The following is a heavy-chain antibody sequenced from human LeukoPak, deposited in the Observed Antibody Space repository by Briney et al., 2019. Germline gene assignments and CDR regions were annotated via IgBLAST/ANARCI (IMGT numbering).Heavy chain of an antibody. CDR1: GFTFSSYS. CDR2: IISTSNYI. J-gene: IGHJ3*02. V-gene: IGHV3-21*01. D-gene: IGHD3-9*01. CDR3: AREPDYDILTGYYGHEAFDI. Sequence: GGSLRLSCAASGFTFSSYSMNWVRQAGKGREWVSSIISTSNYIYYADSVKGRFTISRDNAKNSLYVQMNSLRAEDTAVYYCAREPDYDILTGYYGHEAFDIWGQGTMVTVSS.